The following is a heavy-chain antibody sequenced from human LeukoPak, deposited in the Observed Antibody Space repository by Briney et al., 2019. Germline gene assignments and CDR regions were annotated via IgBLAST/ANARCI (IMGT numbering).Heavy chain of an antibody. Sequence: SVKVSCNASGGTFSSYAISWVRQAPGQGLEWMGGIIPIFGTANYAQKFQGRVTITADKSTSTAYMELSSLRSEDTAVYYCARRGDYGGYFDYRGQGTLVTVSS. D-gene: IGHD4-17*01. J-gene: IGHJ4*02. CDR3: ARRGDYGGYFDY. CDR1: GGTFSSYA. CDR2: IIPIFGTA. V-gene: IGHV1-69*06.